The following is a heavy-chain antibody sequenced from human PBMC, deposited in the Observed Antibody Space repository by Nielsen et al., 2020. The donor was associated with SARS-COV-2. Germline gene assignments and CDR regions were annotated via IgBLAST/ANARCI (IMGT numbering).Heavy chain of an antibody. D-gene: IGHD6-19*01. Sequence: WVRQAPGQVLEWLGWITPFNGNTNYAQKFQDRVTITRDRSMSTASMELSRLRSDDTAVYYCARVKCDSSGCPWGQGTLVTVSS. V-gene: IGHV1-45*02. CDR3: ARVKCDSSGCP. CDR2: ITPFNGNT. J-gene: IGHJ5*02.